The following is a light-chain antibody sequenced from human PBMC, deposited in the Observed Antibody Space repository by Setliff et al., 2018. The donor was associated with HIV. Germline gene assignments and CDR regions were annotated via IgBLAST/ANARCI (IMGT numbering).Light chain of an antibody. J-gene: IGLJ2*01. V-gene: IGLV1-44*01. CDR3: AAWDDSLNGVV. CDR1: SSNIGSNT. Sequence: SALTQPPSASGTPGQRVTISCSGSSSNIGSNTVNWYQQLPGTAPKLLIYSNNQRPSGVPDRFSGSKSGTSASLAISGVQSEDEADYYCAAWDDSLNGVVFGGGTK. CDR2: SNN.